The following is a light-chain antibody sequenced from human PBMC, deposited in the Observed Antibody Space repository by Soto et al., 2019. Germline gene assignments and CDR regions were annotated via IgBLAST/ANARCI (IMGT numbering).Light chain of an antibody. J-gene: IGLJ1*01. V-gene: IGLV2-14*01. CDR2: EVS. Sequence: QPALTQPPSGSGSPVQSITISCTGTSSDVGGYNYVSWFQQDPGEAPQLMIYEVSNRPSGVSNRFSGSKSGNTASLTISGLQAEDEADYYCSSYTSSSTYVFGTGTKVTVL. CDR1: SSDVGGYNY. CDR3: SSYTSSSTYV.